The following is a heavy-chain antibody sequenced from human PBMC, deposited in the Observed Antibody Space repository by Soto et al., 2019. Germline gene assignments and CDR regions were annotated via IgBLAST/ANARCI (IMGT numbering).Heavy chain of an antibody. CDR3: ARAGVDFWSGYYYYYGMDV. V-gene: IGHV5-51*01. J-gene: IGHJ6*02. Sequence: PGESLKISCKGSGYSFTSYWIGWVRQMPGKGLEWMGIIYPGDSDTRYSPSFQGQVTISADKSISTAYLQWSSLKASDTAMYYCARAGVDFWSGYYYYYGMDVWGQGTTVTVSS. CDR1: GYSFTSYW. D-gene: IGHD3-3*01. CDR2: IYPGDSDT.